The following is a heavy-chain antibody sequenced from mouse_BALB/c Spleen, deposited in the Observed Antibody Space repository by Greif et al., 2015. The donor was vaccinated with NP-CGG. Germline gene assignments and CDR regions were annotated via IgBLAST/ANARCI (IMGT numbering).Heavy chain of an antibody. CDR1: GFTFTDYY. CDR2: IRNKANGYTT. D-gene: IGHD2-14*01. Sequence: EVMLVESGGGLVQPGGSLRLSCATSGFTFTDYYMSWVRQPPGKALEWLGFIRNKANGYTTEYSASVKGRFTISRDNSQSILYPQMNTLRAEDSATYYCARDYRYNAMDYWGQGTSVTVSS. CDR3: ARDYRYNAMDY. V-gene: IGHV7-3*02. J-gene: IGHJ4*01.